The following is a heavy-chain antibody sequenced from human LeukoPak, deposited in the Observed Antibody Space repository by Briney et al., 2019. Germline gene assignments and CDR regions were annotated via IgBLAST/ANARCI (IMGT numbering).Heavy chain of an antibody. J-gene: IGHJ6*02. D-gene: IGHD3-10*01. CDR2: MNPNSGNT. CDR1: GYTFTGYD. CDR3: ARMVRGAYYYYYGMDV. V-gene: IGHV1-8*01. Sequence: ASVKVSCKASGYTFTGYDINWVRQATGQGLEWMGWMNPNSGNTGYAQKFQGRVTMTRNTSISTAYMELSSLRSEDTAVYYCARMVRGAYYYYYGMDVWGQGTTVTVSS.